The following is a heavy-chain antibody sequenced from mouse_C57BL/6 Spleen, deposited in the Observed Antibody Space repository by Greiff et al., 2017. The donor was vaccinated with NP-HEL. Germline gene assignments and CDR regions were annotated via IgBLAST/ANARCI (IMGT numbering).Heavy chain of an antibody. Sequence: EVKVEESGGGLVQPGGSMKLSCVASGFTFSNYWMNWVRQSPEKGLEWVAQIRLKSGNYATHYAESVKGRFTISRDDSKSSVYLQMNNLRAEDTGIYYCTSSYAYYFDDWGQGTTLTVSS. D-gene: IGHD1-1*01. V-gene: IGHV6-3*01. CDR2: IRLKSGNYAT. J-gene: IGHJ2*01. CDR3: TSSYAYYFDD. CDR1: GFTFSNYW.